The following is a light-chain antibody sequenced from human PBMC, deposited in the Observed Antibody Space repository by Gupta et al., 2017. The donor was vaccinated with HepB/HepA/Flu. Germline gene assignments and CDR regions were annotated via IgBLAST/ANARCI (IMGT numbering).Light chain of an antibody. Sequence: DIQMTQSPSSLSASVGDIVTITCRASQTISSYLNWYQHKPGKAPKLLIYAASRVQSGVPSRFSGSGSGTDFTLTISSRQPEDIATYDCQQRYSTPVTFGQGPRLAIK. CDR3: QQRYSTPVT. CDR2: AAS. V-gene: IGKV1-39*01. J-gene: IGKJ5*01. CDR1: QTISSY.